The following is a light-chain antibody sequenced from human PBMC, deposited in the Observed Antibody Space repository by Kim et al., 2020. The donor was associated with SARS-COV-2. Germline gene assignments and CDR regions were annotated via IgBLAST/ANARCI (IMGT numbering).Light chain of an antibody. Sequence: ASVGDGVTITCRTSQSISSHLNWYHQKPGRAPNLLISAASTLQGGVPSRFSGSGSETDFTLTISSLQPEDFATYFCQQSYISPFTFGPGTKVDIK. CDR3: QQSYISPFT. CDR1: QSISSH. CDR2: AAS. V-gene: IGKV1-39*01. J-gene: IGKJ3*01.